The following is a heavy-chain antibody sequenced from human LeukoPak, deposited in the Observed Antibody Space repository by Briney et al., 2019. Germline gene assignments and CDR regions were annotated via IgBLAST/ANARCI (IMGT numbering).Heavy chain of an antibody. D-gene: IGHD4-17*01. J-gene: IGHJ4*02. Sequence: GGSLRLSCTVSGFTVSSNSISWVRQAPGKGLEWVSFYSGGNTHYSDSVKGRFTISRDNSKNTLYLQMNSLRADDTAVYYCARRAGEYSHPYDYWGQGTLVTVSS. V-gene: IGHV3-53*01. CDR3: ARRAGEYSHPYDY. CDR2: YSGGNT. CDR1: GFTVSSNS.